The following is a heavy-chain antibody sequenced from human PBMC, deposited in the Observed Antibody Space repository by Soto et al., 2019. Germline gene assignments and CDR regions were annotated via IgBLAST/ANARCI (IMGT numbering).Heavy chain of an antibody. Sequence: QVQLVESGGGVVQPGTSLRLSCVGSGFTFRSYVIHWVPQAPGKGLEWVALTSYDGTNNYYGDSVKGRFTISRDNSKNTVDLQMDSLRLEDTSLYYCARWGTTGGLDVWGPGTLVSVSS. J-gene: IGHJ4*02. CDR3: ARWGTTGGLDV. CDR1: GFTFRSYV. V-gene: IGHV3-30*19. D-gene: IGHD3-16*01. CDR2: TSYDGTNN.